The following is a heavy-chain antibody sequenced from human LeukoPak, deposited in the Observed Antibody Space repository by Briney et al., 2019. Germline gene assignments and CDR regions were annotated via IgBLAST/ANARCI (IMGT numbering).Heavy chain of an antibody. CDR1: GFTFSRYS. Sequence: GSLRLSCAASGFTFSRYSMNWVRQAPGKGLEWIGYIYYSGSTNYNPSLKSRVTISVDTSKNQFSLKLSSVTAADTAVYYCARLPTYWGQGTLVTVSS. V-gene: IGHV4-59*08. J-gene: IGHJ4*02. CDR2: IYYSGST. CDR3: ARLPTY.